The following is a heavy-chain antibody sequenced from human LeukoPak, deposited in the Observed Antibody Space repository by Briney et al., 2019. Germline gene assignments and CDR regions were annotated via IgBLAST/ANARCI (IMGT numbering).Heavy chain of an antibody. CDR3: AKGLRVVTIYYYYYMDV. J-gene: IGHJ6*03. CDR1: GFTFSSYA. CDR2: ISGSGGST. D-gene: IGHD3-22*01. V-gene: IGHV3-23*01. Sequence: GGSLRLSCAASGFTFSSYAMSWVRQARGKGLEWGSAISGSGGSTYYADSVKGRFTISRDNSKNTLYLQMNSLRAEDTAVYYCAKGLRVVTIYYYYYMDVWGKGTTVTVSS.